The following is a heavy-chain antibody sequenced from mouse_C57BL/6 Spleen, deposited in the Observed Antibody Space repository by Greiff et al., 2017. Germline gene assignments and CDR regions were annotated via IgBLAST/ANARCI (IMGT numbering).Heavy chain of an antibody. Sequence: QVQLQQPGAELVKPGASVKLSCKASGYTFTSYWMHWVKQRPGQGLEWIGMIHPNSGSTNYNEKFKSKATLTVDKSSSTASMQLSSLTSEDSAVYYCARGAGDYYGSSPSFAYWGQGALVTVSA. CDR3: ARGAGDYYGSSPSFAY. CDR1: GYTFTSYW. D-gene: IGHD1-1*01. V-gene: IGHV1-64*01. J-gene: IGHJ3*01. CDR2: IHPNSGST.